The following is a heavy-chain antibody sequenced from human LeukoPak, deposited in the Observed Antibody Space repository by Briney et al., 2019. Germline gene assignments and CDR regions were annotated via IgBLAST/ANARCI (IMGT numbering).Heavy chain of an antibody. J-gene: IGHJ4*02. V-gene: IGHV1-2*02. D-gene: IGHD5-18*01. Sequence: ASVKVSCKASGYTFTGYYMHWVRQAPGQGLEWMGWINPNSGGTNYAQKFQGRVTMTRDTSISTAYMELSSLRSEDTAVYYCARDNRGYSYGQPFDYWGQGTLVTVSS. CDR2: INPNSGGT. CDR3: ARDNRGYSYGQPFDY. CDR1: GYTFTGYY.